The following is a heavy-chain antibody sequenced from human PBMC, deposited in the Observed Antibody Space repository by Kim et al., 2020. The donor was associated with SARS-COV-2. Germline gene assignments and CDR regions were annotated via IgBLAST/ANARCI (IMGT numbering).Heavy chain of an antibody. CDR2: VYSGGST. V-gene: IGHV3-53*01. Sequence: GGSLRLSCAASGFTVSSNYMSWVRQAPGKGLEWVSVVYSGGSTYYADSVKGRFTISRDNSKNTLYLQMNSRRAEDTTVYYCASGEGVNDFYGMDVWGQGTTVTVSS. J-gene: IGHJ6*02. D-gene: IGHD3-10*01. CDR1: GFTVSSNY. CDR3: ASGEGVNDFYGMDV.